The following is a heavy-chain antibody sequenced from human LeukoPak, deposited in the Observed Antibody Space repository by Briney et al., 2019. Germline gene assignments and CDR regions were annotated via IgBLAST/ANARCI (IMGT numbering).Heavy chain of an antibody. J-gene: IGHJ4*02. D-gene: IGHD7-27*01. CDR1: GFTFSGYW. CDR2: INSDGSSA. Sequence: GGSLRLSCAASGFTFSGYWMYWVRQAPGKGLVWVSLINSDGSSANYADSVKGRFTISRDNAKNTLYLQVNSLRADDSAVYYCARHLGTYSDHWGQGTLVTVSS. CDR3: ARHLGTYSDH. V-gene: IGHV3-74*01.